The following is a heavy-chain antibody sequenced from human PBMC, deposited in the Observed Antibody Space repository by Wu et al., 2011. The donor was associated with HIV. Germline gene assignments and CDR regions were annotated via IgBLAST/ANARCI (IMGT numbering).Heavy chain of an antibody. D-gene: IGHD6-19*01. CDR3: ARDKRVAVAEYFQY. CDR1: GYTFTGYY. CDR2: INPKSGGT. Sequence: QVQLVQSGAEVKKPGASVKVSCKASGYTFTGYYMHWVRQGPGQGFEWMGWINPKSGGTNYAQKFQGRVTMTRDTSISTAYMELSRLRSDDTAVYYCARDKRVAVAEYFQYWGQGTLVTVSS. V-gene: IGHV1-2*02. J-gene: IGHJ1*01.